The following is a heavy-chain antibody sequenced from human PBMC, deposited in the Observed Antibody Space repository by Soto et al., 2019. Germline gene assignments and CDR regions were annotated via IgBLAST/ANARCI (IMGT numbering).Heavy chain of an antibody. CDR1: GGTFSSYA. V-gene: IGHV1-69*01. J-gene: IGHJ4*02. Sequence: QVQLVQSGAEVKKPGSSVKVSCKASGGTFSSYAISWVRQAPGQGLEWMGGIIPIFGTANYAQKFQGRVTITADESTSTAYMELSSLRSEDTAVYYCARHDCSGGSCYGGGYYFDYWGQGPLVTVSS. CDR2: IIPIFGTA. CDR3: ARHDCSGGSCYGGGYYFDY. D-gene: IGHD2-15*01.